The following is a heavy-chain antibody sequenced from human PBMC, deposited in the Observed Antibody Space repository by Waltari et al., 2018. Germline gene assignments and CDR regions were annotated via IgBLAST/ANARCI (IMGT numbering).Heavy chain of an antibody. Sequence: QVQLVESGGGVVQPGRSLPLSGPASGFPSRVYAINWVRQAPGKGLEWVAVISYDGSDKYYADSLEGRFTISRDNSKNTLYLQMDSLRPEDTAVYYCASVHLRYRVGPGDYWGQGTQVTVSS. CDR2: ISYDGSDK. D-gene: IGHD2-2*02. CDR1: GFPSRVYA. J-gene: IGHJ4*02. V-gene: IGHV3-30*17. CDR3: ASVHLRYRVGPGDY.